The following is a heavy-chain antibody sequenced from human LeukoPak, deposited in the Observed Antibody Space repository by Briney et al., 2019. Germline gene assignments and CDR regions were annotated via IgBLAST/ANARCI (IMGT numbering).Heavy chain of an antibody. CDR1: GFTFSSYL. V-gene: IGHV3-7*01. Sequence: PGGSLRLSCAASGFTFSSYLMSWVRQAPGKGLEWVANIKQDGSEKYYVDSVKGRFTISRDNAKNSLYLQMNSLRDEDTAVYYCARDKVSYGSGSYYGYWGQGTLVTVSS. CDR3: ARDKVSYGSGSYYGY. J-gene: IGHJ4*02. CDR2: IKQDGSEK. D-gene: IGHD3-10*01.